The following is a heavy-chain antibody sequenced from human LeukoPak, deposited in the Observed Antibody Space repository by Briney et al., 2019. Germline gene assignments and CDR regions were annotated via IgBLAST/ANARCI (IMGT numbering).Heavy chain of an antibody. V-gene: IGHV3-48*01. CDR1: GFTFSTYS. CDR3: ARALDY. J-gene: IGHJ4*02. Sequence: GGSLRLSCAASGFTFSTYSMNWVRQAPGKGLEWLSSISSNSRTMYYADSVKGRFTISRDNAKNSLYLQMNSLRAEDTAVYYCARALDYWGQGTLVTVSS. CDR2: ISSNSRTM.